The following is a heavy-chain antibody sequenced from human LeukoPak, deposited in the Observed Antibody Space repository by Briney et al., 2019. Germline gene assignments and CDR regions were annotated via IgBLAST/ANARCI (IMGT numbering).Heavy chain of an antibody. CDR2: IIPILGTA. D-gene: IGHD3-3*01. V-gene: IGHV1-69*13. CDR3: ARVTLYDFWSGYYNWFDP. CDR1: RGTFSRYA. J-gene: IGHJ5*02. Sequence: SVKVACKASRGTFSRYAISWVRQAPGQGLEWMGGIIPILGTANYAQKFQGRVTITADESTSTAYMELSSLRSEDTAVYYCARVTLYDFWSGYYNWFDPWGQGTLATVSS.